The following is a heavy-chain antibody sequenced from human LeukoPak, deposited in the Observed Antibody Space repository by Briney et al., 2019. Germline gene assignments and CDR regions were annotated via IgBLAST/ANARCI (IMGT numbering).Heavy chain of an antibody. D-gene: IGHD3-16*02. CDR1: GYTFTGYY. CDR2: INPNSGGT. V-gene: IGHV1-2*02. J-gene: IGHJ4*02. CDR3: ARVGRLGELSLKALDY. Sequence: GASVTVSCKASGYTFTGYYMHWVRQAPGQGLEWMGWINPNSGGTNYAQKFQGRVTMTRDTSISTAYMELSRLRSDDTAVYYCARVGRLGELSLKALDYWGQGTLVTVSS.